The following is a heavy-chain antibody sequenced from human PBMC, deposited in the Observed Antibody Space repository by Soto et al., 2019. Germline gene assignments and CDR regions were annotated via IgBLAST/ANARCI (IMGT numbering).Heavy chain of an antibody. CDR2: ISGGGDGT. CDR3: AKKGLGSLATYCSTGDCHYAFDI. V-gene: IGHV3-23*01. J-gene: IGHJ3*02. D-gene: IGHD2-15*01. Sequence: EVQLLESVGGLVQPGGSLRLSCAASGFTFGNYAMIWVRQAPGKGLEWVSTISGGGDGTYYADSVRGRFTISRENSRNKVYLQMNSLGAEDTAVYYCAKKGLGSLATYCSTGDCHYAFDIWGQGTMVTVSS. CDR1: GFTFGNYA.